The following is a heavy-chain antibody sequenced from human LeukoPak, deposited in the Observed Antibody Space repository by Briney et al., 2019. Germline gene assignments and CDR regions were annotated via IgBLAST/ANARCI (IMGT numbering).Heavy chain of an antibody. CDR2: INTNTGNP. CDR1: GNTFTSYA. CDR3: ARGYGYCSGGSCFFKPSNYYYYMDV. J-gene: IGHJ6*03. D-gene: IGHD2-15*01. V-gene: IGHV7-4-1*02. Sequence: ASVKVSCKASGNTFTSYAMNWVRQAPGQGLEWMGWINTNTGNPTYAQGFTGRFVFSLDTSVSTAYLQISSLKAEDTAVYYCARGYGYCSGGSCFFKPSNYYYYMDVWGKGTTVTVSS.